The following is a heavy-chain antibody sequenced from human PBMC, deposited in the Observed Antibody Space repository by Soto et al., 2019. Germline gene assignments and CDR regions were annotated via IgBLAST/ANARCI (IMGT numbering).Heavy chain of an antibody. Sequence: QVQLVESGGGVVQPGRSLRLSCAAFGFTFSSYGMHWVRQAPGKGLEWVAVISYDGSNKYYADSVKGRFTISRDNSKNTLYLQMNSLRAEDTAVYYCAKGSSSWYYFDYWGQGTLVTVSS. D-gene: IGHD6-13*01. CDR3: AKGSSSWYYFDY. CDR1: GFTFSSYG. V-gene: IGHV3-30*18. CDR2: ISYDGSNK. J-gene: IGHJ4*02.